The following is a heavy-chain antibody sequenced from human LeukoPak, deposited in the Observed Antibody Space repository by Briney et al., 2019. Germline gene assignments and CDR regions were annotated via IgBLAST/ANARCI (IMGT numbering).Heavy chain of an antibody. Sequence: GGSLRLSCAASGFTFSSYWMSWVRQAPGKGLEWVAVISYDGSNKYYADSVKGRFTISRDNSKNTLYLQMNSLRAEDTAVYYCAKVDQTYYYYYMDVWGRGTTVTVSS. CDR3: AKVDQTYYYYYMDV. CDR1: GFTFSSYW. CDR2: ISYDGSNK. J-gene: IGHJ6*03. V-gene: IGHV3-30*18.